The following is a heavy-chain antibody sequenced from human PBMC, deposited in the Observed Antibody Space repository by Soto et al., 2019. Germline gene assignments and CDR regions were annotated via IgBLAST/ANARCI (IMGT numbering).Heavy chain of an antibody. CDR1: GFTVSSNY. J-gene: IGHJ6*03. CDR2: IYSGGST. Sequence: GGSLRLSCAASGFTVSSNYMSWVRQAPGKGLEWVSVIYSGGSTYYADSVKGRFTISRDNSKNTLYLQMNSLRAEDTAVYYCARDSDDFWSGYYSSTYMDVWGKGTTVTVSS. CDR3: ARDSDDFWSGYYSSTYMDV. V-gene: IGHV3-66*01. D-gene: IGHD3-3*01.